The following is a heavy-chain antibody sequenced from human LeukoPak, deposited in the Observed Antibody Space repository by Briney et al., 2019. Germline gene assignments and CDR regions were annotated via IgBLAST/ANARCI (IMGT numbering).Heavy chain of an antibody. D-gene: IGHD6-13*01. Sequence: ASVKVSCKASGGTFSSYAISWVRQAPGQGLEWMGWINPNSGGTNYAQKFQGWVTMTRDTSISTAYMELSRLRSDDTAVYYCARDIAAAGHPVDYWGQGTLVTVSS. CDR3: ARDIAAAGHPVDY. CDR2: INPNSGGT. V-gene: IGHV1-2*04. J-gene: IGHJ4*02. CDR1: GGTFSSYA.